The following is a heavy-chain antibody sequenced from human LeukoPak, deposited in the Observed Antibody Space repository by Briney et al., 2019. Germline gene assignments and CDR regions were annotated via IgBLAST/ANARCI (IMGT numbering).Heavy chain of an antibody. J-gene: IGHJ4*02. CDR1: GGSISSSSYY. Sequence: SETLSLTCTVSGGSISSSSYYWGWIRQPPGKGLEWIGSIHYSGSTYYNPSLKSRVTISVDTSKNQFSLKLSSVTAADTAVYYCARIYCSGGSCYRALFDYWGQGTLVTVSS. V-gene: IGHV4-39*01. CDR2: IHYSGST. D-gene: IGHD2-15*01. CDR3: ARIYCSGGSCYRALFDY.